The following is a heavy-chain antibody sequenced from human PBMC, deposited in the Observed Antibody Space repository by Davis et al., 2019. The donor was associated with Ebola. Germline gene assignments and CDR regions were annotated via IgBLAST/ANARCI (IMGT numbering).Heavy chain of an antibody. CDR1: GYTFTNYY. J-gene: IGHJ3*02. V-gene: IGHV1-46*03. CDR2: INPNDGRT. CDR3: TTPGGQDSGYDVFDI. Sequence: ASVKVSFKASGYTFTNYYMHWVRQAPGQGLEWMGMINPNDGRTIYAQKFQGRVTVTRDTSTTTVYMDLSSLRSEDTALYYCTTPGGQDSGYDVFDIWGQGTMVNVSS. D-gene: IGHD5-12*01.